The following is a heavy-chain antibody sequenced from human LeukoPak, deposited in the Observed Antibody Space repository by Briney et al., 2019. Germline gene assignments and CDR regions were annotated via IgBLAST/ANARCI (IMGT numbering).Heavy chain of an antibody. D-gene: IGHD2-15*01. J-gene: IGHJ4*02. V-gene: IGHV4-59*01. CDR1: ACSISSYY. Sequence: PSETLSLTCTVSACSISSYYRSWIRQPPGKGLECIGYVYYSGSTNYNPSLKSRVTISADMSKNQFSLKLSSVTAADTAVYYCARSPPYCGGGSCYDYWGQGTLVTVSS. CDR3: ARSPPYCGGGSCYDY. CDR2: VYYSGST.